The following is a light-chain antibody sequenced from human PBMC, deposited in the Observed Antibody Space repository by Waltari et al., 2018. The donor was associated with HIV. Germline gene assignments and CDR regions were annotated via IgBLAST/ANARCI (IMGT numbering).Light chain of an antibody. Sequence: QTVVTQEPSLTVSPGGTVTPTCASSTGAVTSRSYPNWFQQKPGQAPRALIYGTSKKHSWTPARFSGSLLGGKAALTLSGVQPEDEADYYCSSYTSSSTVVFGGGTKLTVL. CDR1: TGAVTSRSY. CDR2: GTS. V-gene: IGLV7-43*01. CDR3: SSYTSSSTVV. J-gene: IGLJ2*01.